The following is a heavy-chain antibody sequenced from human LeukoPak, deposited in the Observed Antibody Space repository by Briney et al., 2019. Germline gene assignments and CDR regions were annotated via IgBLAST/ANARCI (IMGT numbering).Heavy chain of an antibody. J-gene: IGHJ3*02. V-gene: IGHV3-21*01. Sequence: GGSLRLSCAASGFTFNRYSMNWVRQAPGRGLEWVSSITSTSAYIYFADSVEGRFAISRDNSKNSLYLQMNSLRAEDTAVYYCARDFNGGAFDIWGQGTMVTVSS. CDR1: GFTFNRYS. CDR3: ARDFNGGAFDI. D-gene: IGHD3-16*01. CDR2: ITSTSAYI.